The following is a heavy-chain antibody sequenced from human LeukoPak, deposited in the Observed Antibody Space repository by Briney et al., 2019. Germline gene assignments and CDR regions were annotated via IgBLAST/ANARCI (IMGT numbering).Heavy chain of an antibody. CDR2: FDPEDGET. CDR1: GYTLTELS. CDR3: ATFGGRWLHHDY. Sequence: ASVKVSCKVSGYTLTELSMHLVRQAPGKGLEWMGGFDPEDGETIYAQKLQGRVTMTEDTSTDTAYMELSSLRSEDTAVYYCATFGGRWLHHDYWGQGTLVTVSS. V-gene: IGHV1-24*01. J-gene: IGHJ4*02. D-gene: IGHD5-24*01.